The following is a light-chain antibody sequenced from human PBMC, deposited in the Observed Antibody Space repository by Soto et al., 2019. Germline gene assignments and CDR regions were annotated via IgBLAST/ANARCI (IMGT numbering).Light chain of an antibody. Sequence: QSVLTQPPSVSAAPGQKVTISCTGTSSDVGGHNSVSWYRQDPGKAPKLMIYDVSNRPSGVSDRFSGSKSGNTASLTISGLQIEDEADYYCSSFTSSVTYVFGTGTKVTVL. CDR1: SSDVGGHNS. CDR2: DVS. J-gene: IGLJ1*01. CDR3: SSFTSSVTYV. V-gene: IGLV2-14*01.